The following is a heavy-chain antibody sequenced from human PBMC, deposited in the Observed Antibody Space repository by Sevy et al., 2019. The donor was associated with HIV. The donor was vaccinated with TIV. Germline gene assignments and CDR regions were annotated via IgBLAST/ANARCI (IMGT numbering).Heavy chain of an antibody. D-gene: IGHD4-17*01. CDR2: ISYDGSNK. CDR3: ARDAVRRGMTTVTGHFDY. J-gene: IGHJ4*02. V-gene: IGHV3-30-3*01. CDR1: GFTFSSYA. Sequence: GGSLRLSCAASGFTFSSYAMHWVRRAPGKGLEWVAVISYDGSNKYYADSVKGRFTISRDNSKNTLYLQMNSLRAEDTAVYYCARDAVRRGMTTVTGHFDYWGQGTLVTVSS.